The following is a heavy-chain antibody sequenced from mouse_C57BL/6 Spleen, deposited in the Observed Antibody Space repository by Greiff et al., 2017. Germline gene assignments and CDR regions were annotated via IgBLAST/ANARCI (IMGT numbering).Heavy chain of an antibody. CDR2: IHPNSGST. Sequence: QVQLQQPGAESVKPGASVKLSCKASGYTFTSYWMHWVKQRPGQGLEWIGMIHPNSGSTNYNEKFKSKATLPVDNSSSTAYIQLSSLTSEDSAVYYCARVDYDPWGARDYWGQGTSVTVSS. CDR3: ARVDYDPWGARDY. D-gene: IGHD2-4*01. J-gene: IGHJ4*01. CDR1: GYTFTSYW. V-gene: IGHV1-64*01.